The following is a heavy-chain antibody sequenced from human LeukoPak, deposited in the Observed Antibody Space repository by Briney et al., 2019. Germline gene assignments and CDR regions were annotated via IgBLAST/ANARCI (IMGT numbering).Heavy chain of an antibody. Sequence: QPGGSLRLSCSASGFTFSSYVMYWVRQAPGKALEYVSAINNNGGTTSYADSVKGRFTISRDNSKNTLSLQMSSLRVEDTAVYYCVKAQGYCGSGTCYSDYWGRGTLVTVSS. D-gene: IGHD2-15*01. CDR3: VKAQGYCGSGTCYSDY. V-gene: IGHV3-64D*08. CDR2: INNNGGTT. CDR1: GFTFSSYV. J-gene: IGHJ4*02.